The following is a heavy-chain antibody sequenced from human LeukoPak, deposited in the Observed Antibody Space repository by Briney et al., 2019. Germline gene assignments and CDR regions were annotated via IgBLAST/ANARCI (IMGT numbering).Heavy chain of an antibody. D-gene: IGHD3-9*01. CDR1: GYTFTSYG. V-gene: IGHV1-18*01. CDR2: ISAYNGNT. CDR3: ARSDAVRYFDYTGYYYYGMDV. Sequence: ASVNVSCKASGYTFTSYGISWVRQAPGQGLEWMGWISAYNGNTNYAQKLQGRVTMTTDTSTSTAYMELRSLRSDDTAVYYCARSDAVRYFDYTGYYYYGMDVWGQGTTVTVSS. J-gene: IGHJ6*02.